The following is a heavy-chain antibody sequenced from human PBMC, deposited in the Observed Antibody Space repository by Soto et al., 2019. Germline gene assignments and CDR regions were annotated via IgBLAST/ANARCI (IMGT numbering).Heavy chain of an antibody. CDR3: AKDHRSALAATPGSFDF. CDR1: GFSFPNYA. D-gene: IGHD2-15*01. CDR2: ITGSGDST. J-gene: IGHJ3*01. Sequence: GGSLRLSCAASGFSFPNYAMRWVRQAPGKGLEWVSVITGSGDSTKYADSVKGRFTIFRDNSKNTLYLRMNSLRAEDTAVYYCAKDHRSALAATPGSFDFWGQGTMVT. V-gene: IGHV3-23*01.